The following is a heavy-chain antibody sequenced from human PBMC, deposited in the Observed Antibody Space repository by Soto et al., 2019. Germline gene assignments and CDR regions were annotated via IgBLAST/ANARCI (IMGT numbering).Heavy chain of an antibody. D-gene: IGHD1-1*01. CDR1: GGSVSSGSYY. J-gene: IGHJ6*02. CDR2: IYYSGST. Sequence: SETLSLTCTVSGGSVSSGSYYWSWIRQPPGKGLEWIGYIYYSGSTNYNPSLKSRVTISVDTSKNQFSLKLSSVTAADTAVYYCARGGPRDWTSGYYYGMDVWGQGTTVTVSS. CDR3: ARGGPRDWTSGYYYGMDV. V-gene: IGHV4-61*01.